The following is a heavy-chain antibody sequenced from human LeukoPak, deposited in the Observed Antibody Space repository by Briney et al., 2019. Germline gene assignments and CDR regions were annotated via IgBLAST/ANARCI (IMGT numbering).Heavy chain of an antibody. CDR2: ISAYNGNT. D-gene: IGHD3-10*02. J-gene: IGHJ4*02. Sequence: GSVKVSCKASGYTFTSYGISWVRQAPGQGREWMGWISAYNGNTNYAQKLQGRVTITTDTSTSTAYMELRSLRSDDAAVYYCARNMFGGYSSVDYWGQGTLVTVSS. V-gene: IGHV1-18*01. CDR1: GYTFTSYG. CDR3: ARNMFGGYSSVDY.